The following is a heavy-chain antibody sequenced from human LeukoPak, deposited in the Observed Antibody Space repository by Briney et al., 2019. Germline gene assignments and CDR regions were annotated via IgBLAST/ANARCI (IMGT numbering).Heavy chain of an antibody. CDR1: GFTFSSYA. CDR2: IKQDGSEK. J-gene: IGHJ4*02. V-gene: IGHV3-7*01. Sequence: GGSLRLSCAASGFTFSSYAMSWVRQAPGKGLEWVANIKQDGSEKYYVDSVKGRFTISRDNAKNSLYLQMNSLRAEDTAVYYCARDNYYDSSGYLDYWGQETLVTVSS. D-gene: IGHD3-22*01. CDR3: ARDNYYDSSGYLDY.